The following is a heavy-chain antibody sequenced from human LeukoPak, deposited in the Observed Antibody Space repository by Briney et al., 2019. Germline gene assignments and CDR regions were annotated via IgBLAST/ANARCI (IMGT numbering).Heavy chain of an antibody. Sequence: SVKVSCKASGGTFSSYAISWVRQAPGQGLEWMGGIIPIFGTANYAQKFQGRVTITADESTSTAYMELSSLRSEDTAVYYCARDPIEEGDSGTAGYWGQGTLVTVSS. J-gene: IGHJ4*02. V-gene: IGHV1-69*01. CDR1: GGTFSSYA. CDR3: ARDPIEEGDSGTAGY. CDR2: IIPIFGTA. D-gene: IGHD1-26*01.